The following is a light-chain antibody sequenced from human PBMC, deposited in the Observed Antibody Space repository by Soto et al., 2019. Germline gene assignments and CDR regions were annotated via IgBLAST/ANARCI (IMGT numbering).Light chain of an antibody. J-gene: IGLJ3*02. CDR1: SSDVGGYNF. CDR3: SSYAGGIKCV. V-gene: IGLV2-8*01. Sequence: QSALTQPPSASGSPGQSVTISCTGTSSDVGGYNFVSWYQQHPGKAPKFMIYEVSKRPSGVPDRFSGSKSGNTASLTVSGLQAEDEADYYCSSYAGGIKCVFGGGTKLTVL. CDR2: EVS.